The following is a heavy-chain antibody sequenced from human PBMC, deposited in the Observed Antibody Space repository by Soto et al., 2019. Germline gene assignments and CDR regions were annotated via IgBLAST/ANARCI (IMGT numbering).Heavy chain of an antibody. V-gene: IGHV4-34*01. Sequence: NPSETLSLTCAVYGGSFSGYYWSWIRQPPGKGLEWIGEINHSGSTNYNPSLKSRVTISVDTSKNQFSLKLSSVTAADTAVYYCVRGGYMHACDIWGQGTMVTVSS. CDR2: INHSGST. CDR3: VRGGYMHACDI. CDR1: GGSFSGYY. D-gene: IGHD1-1*01. J-gene: IGHJ3*02.